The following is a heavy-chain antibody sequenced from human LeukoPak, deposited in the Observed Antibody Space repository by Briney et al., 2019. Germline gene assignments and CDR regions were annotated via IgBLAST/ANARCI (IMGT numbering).Heavy chain of an antibody. CDR3: ARSHRN. J-gene: IGHJ4*02. CDR1: GFTFSSYA. V-gene: IGHV3-30-3*01. CDR2: ISYDGSNK. Sequence: GRSLRLSCAASGFTFSSYAMHWVRQAPGKGLEWVAVISYDGSNKYYADSVKGRFTISRDNSKNTLYLQMNSLRAEDTAVYYCARSHRNWGQGTLVTVSS.